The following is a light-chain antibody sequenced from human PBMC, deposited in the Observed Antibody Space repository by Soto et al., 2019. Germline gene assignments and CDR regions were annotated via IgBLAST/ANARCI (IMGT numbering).Light chain of an antibody. J-gene: IGKJ2*01. CDR2: KAS. CDR3: QQYNSYLYT. Sequence: DIQMTQSPSTLSASVGDRVTITCRASQSISSWLAWYQQKPGKAPKLMIYKASSLESGVPSRFIGSGSGTEFTLTISSLQPDDFATYYCQQYNSYLYTFGQGTKLEIK. V-gene: IGKV1-5*03. CDR1: QSISSW.